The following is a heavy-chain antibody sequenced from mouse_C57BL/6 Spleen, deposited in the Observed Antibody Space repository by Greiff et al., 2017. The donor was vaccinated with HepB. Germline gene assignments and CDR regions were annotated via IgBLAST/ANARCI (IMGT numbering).Heavy chain of an antibody. V-gene: IGHV14-2*01. D-gene: IGHD2-3*01. CDR3: ARRDGYYGDYYAMDY. Sequence: EVKLVESGAELVKPGASVKLSCTASGFNIKDYYMHWVKQRTEQGLEWIGRIDHEDGETKYAQKFQGKATLTADTSSNTAYLQLSSLTSEATAVYYCARRDGYYGDYYAMDYWGQGTSVTVSS. CDR1: GFNIKDYY. J-gene: IGHJ4*01. CDR2: IDHEDGET.